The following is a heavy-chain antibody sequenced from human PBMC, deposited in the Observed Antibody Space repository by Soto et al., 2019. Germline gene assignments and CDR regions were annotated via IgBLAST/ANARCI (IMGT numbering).Heavy chain of an antibody. CDR3: AHSGSYYYYYGMDV. V-gene: IGHV3-23*01. CDR2: ISGSGGST. D-gene: IGHD1-26*01. Sequence: PGGSLRLSCAASGFTFSSYAMSWVRQAPGKGLEWVSAISGSGGSTYYADSVKGRFTISRDNSKNTLYLQMNSLRAEDTAVYYCAHSGSYYYYYGMDVWGQGTTVTVSS. CDR1: GFTFSSYA. J-gene: IGHJ6*02.